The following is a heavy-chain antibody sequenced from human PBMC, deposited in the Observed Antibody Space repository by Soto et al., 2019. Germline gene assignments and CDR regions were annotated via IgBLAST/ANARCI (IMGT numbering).Heavy chain of an antibody. D-gene: IGHD4-17*01. CDR1: GFTFRNYG. CDR2: IYSDGSNE. V-gene: IGHV3-33*01. CDR3: ARDKYGEGHIYRYYGMDV. Sequence: PGGSLRLSCSASGFTFRNYGMHWVRQAPGRGLGWVAVIYSDGSNENYVDSVKGRFTISRDNSNDTLYLQMNSLGAEDTALYFCARDKYGEGHIYRYYGMDVWGQGTTVTVSS. J-gene: IGHJ6*02.